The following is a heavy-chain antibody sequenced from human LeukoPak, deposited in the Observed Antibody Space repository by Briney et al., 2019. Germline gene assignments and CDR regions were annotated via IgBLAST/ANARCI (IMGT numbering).Heavy chain of an antibody. J-gene: IGHJ4*02. Sequence: GASVKASCTASGYTFTRSYMLSGRQAPGHGLGWMGWIHPISGGTIHAQKFRGRVTMTRDTSISTAYMELSRLRSDDTAVYYCARGLGARYWGQGTLVTVSS. V-gene: IGHV1-2*02. CDR3: ARGLGARY. D-gene: IGHD1-26*01. CDR1: GYTFTRSY. CDR2: IHPISGGT.